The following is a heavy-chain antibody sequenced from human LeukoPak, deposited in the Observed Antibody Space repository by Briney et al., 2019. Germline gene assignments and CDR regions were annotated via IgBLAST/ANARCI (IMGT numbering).Heavy chain of an antibody. V-gene: IGHV3-66*01. Sequence: GGSLRLSCAASGFTVSSNYMSWVRQAPGKGLEWVSVFYGSGSTYYADSVKGRFTISRDNSKNTLYLQMNSLRAEDTAVFYCARGFGSGSYPYYFDYWGQGTLVTVSS. CDR3: ARGFGSGSYPYYFDY. CDR2: FYGSGST. J-gene: IGHJ4*02. D-gene: IGHD3-10*01. CDR1: GFTVSSNY.